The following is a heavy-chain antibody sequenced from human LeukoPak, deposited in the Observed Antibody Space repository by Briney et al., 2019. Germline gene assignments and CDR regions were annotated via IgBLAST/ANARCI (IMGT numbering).Heavy chain of an antibody. V-gene: IGHV1-69*04. D-gene: IGHD3/OR15-3a*01. CDR2: IIPILGIA. CDR3: AGAIGLPVSHY. J-gene: IGHJ4*02. Sequence: ASVKVSCKASGGTFSSYAISWVRQAPGQGLEWMGRIIPILGIANYAQKFQGRVTITADKSTSTAYMEVSSLRSEDTAVYYCAGAIGLPVSHYWGQGTLVTVSS. CDR1: GGTFSSYA.